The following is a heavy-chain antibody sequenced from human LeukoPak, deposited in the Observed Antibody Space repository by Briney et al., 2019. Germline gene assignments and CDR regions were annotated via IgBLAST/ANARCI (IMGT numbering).Heavy chain of an antibody. CDR3: ARAVRLAGFGELQYCFDY. V-gene: IGHV4-34*01. D-gene: IGHD3-10*01. CDR1: GESFSGSY. Sequence: PSETLSLTCAVYGESFSGSYWGWIRQPPGKVLEWIGEINHSGSTNYNPSTKSRVTISVDPSKTQFSLKLRSVTAADTAVYYCARAVRLAGFGELQYCFDYWGQGTLVTVSS. CDR2: INHSGST. J-gene: IGHJ4*02.